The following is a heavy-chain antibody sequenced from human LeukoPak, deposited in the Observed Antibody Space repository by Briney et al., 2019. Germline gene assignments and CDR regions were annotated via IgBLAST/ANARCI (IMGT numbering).Heavy chain of an antibody. CDR2: INQHGSET. CDR1: GFTFSSYA. Sequence: GGSLRLPCAASGFTFSSYAMSWVRQAPGKGLEWVANINQHGSETYYVDSVKGRFTISRDNAKNSLYLQMHSLTADDTAVYSCAREEPVFGNFDCWGQGTLVTVSS. V-gene: IGHV3-7*01. D-gene: IGHD1-1*01. J-gene: IGHJ4*02. CDR3: AREEPVFGNFDC.